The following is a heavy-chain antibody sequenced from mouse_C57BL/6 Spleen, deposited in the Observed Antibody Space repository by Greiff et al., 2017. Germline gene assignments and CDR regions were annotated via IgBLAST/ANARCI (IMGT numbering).Heavy chain of an antibody. V-gene: IGHV3-6*01. CDR2: ISYDGSN. Sequence: DVKLQESGPGLVKPSQSLSLTCSVTGYSITSGYYWNWIRQFPGNKLEWMGYISYDGSNNYNPSLKNRISITRDTSKNQCFLKLNSVTTEDTATXYCAREGYYGSSYYFDYWGQGTTLTVSS. CDR1: GYSITSGYY. J-gene: IGHJ2*01. CDR3: AREGYYGSSYYFDY. D-gene: IGHD1-1*01.